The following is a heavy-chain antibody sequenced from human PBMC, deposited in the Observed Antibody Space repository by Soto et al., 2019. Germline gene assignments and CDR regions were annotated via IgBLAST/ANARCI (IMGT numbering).Heavy chain of an antibody. Sequence: GESLKISCQGSGYSFTTYWIGWVRQMPGKGLEWMGSSYPGDSDTRYSPSFQGQGTISADKPITTVFLQWSSLRASDTAMYYCARQIYDSDSGPNFQYYFDSWGQGTPVTVSS. V-gene: IGHV5-51*01. CDR1: GYSFTTYW. CDR3: ARQIYDSDSGPNFQYYFDS. D-gene: IGHD2-21*01. J-gene: IGHJ4*02. CDR2: SYPGDSDT.